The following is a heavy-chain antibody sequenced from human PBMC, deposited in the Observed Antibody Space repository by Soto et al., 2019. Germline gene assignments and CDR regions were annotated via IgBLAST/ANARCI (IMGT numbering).Heavy chain of an antibody. CDR2: IYPGDSDT. D-gene: IGHD6-6*01. V-gene: IGHV5-51*01. CDR3: ARSLYSSSSRSHFDY. CDR1: GYTFTTYW. J-gene: IGHJ4*02. Sequence: GESLKISCKGSGYTFTTYWIGWVRQMPGKGLEWMGIIYPGDSDTRYSPSFQGQVTISADKYISTAYLQWSSLKASDTAMYYCARSLYSSSSRSHFDYWGQGIQVTVSS.